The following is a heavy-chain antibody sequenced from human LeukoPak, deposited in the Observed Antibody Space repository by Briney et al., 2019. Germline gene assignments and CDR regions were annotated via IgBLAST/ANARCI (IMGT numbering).Heavy chain of an antibody. CDR1: GFTFDDYG. V-gene: IGHV3-20*04. Sequence: GGSLRLSCAASGFTFDDYGMTWVRHVAGKGLEWVSGINWNAGSTGYADSVKGRFTISRDNSKNMLYLQMNSLRAEDTAVYYCAREKKEQHLVFFASDRKPTQFGRYFDYWGQGTLVTVSS. CDR3: AREKKEQHLVFFASDRKPTQFGRYFDY. J-gene: IGHJ4*02. CDR2: INWNAGST. D-gene: IGHD6-13*01.